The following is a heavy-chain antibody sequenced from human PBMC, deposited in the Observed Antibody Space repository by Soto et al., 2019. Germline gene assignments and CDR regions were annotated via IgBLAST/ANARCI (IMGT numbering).Heavy chain of an antibody. V-gene: IGHV4-59*01. CDR1: GGSISSYY. J-gene: IGHJ3*02. Sequence: XGTLSLTCTVSGGSISSYYWSWIRQPPGKGLEWIGYIYYSGSTNYNPSLKSRVTISVDTSKNQFSLKLSSVTAADTAVYYCAREIDSGYERGDAFDIWGQGTMVTV. CDR2: IYYSGST. CDR3: AREIDSGYERGDAFDI. D-gene: IGHD5-12*01.